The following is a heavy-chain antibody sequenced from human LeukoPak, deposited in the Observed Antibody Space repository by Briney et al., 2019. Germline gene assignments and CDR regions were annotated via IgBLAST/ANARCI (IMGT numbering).Heavy chain of an antibody. D-gene: IGHD3-22*01. CDR3: ARYAPITMIVGNFDY. CDR1: GFTFSSYE. V-gene: IGHV3-48*03. J-gene: IGHJ4*02. CDR2: ISSSGSTI. Sequence: GGSLRLSCAASGFTFSSYEMNWVRQAPGKRLEWVSYISSSGSTIYYADSVKGRFTISRDNAKNSLYLQMNSLRAEDTAVYYCARYAPITMIVGNFDYWGQGTLVTVSS.